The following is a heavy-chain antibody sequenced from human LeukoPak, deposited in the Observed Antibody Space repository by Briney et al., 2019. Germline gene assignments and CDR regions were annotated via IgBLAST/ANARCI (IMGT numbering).Heavy chain of an antibody. CDR1: GFTFSSYD. D-gene: IGHD5-24*01. CDR2: IRYDGSNE. J-gene: IGHJ4*02. V-gene: IGHV3-33*01. Sequence: GRSLRLSCAASGFTFSSYDMRWVRQAPGKGPEWVGIIRYDGSNENYADSLKGRFTISRDNSKKTLYLQMNSLRDEDTAVYYRARSRYNLDYWGQGTLVTVSS. CDR3: ARSRYNLDY.